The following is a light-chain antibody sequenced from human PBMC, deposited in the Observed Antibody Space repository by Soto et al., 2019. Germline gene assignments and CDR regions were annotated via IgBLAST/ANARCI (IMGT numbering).Light chain of an antibody. Sequence: EILFTQSPGTLSLSPGERATLSCRASQSVSRNLAWYQQKPGQPPRLLIYGASTRATGIPARSSGSGSGTECTLSISRLQSEDFTFYYCQQYNNWPRTFGQGTKVDIK. V-gene: IGKV3-15*01. CDR1: QSVSRN. CDR2: GAS. J-gene: IGKJ1*01. CDR3: QQYNNWPRT.